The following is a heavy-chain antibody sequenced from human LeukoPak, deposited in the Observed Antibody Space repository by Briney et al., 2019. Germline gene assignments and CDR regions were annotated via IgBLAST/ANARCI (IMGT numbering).Heavy chain of an antibody. CDR3: ARDRWTVRGVNIPIGAFDI. CDR2: IYYSGST. D-gene: IGHD3-10*02. V-gene: IGHV4-39*02. J-gene: IGHJ3*02. Sequence: PSETLSLTCTVSGGSISSSSYYWGWIRQPPGKGLEWIGSIYYSGSTYYNPSLKSRVTISVDTSKNQFSLKLSSVTAADTAVYYCARDRWTVRGVNIPIGAFDIWGQGTMVTVSS. CDR1: GGSISSSSYY.